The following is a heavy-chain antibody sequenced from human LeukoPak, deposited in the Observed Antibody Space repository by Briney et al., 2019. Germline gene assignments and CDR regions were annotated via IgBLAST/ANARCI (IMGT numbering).Heavy chain of an antibody. D-gene: IGHD2-2*01. CDR3: ARVSEDIVVVPAGDY. CDR1: GFTSSSYS. CDR2: ISSSSSYI. V-gene: IGHV3-21*01. Sequence: GGSLRLSCAASGFTSSSYSMNWVRQAPGKGLEWVSSISSSSSYIYYADSVKGRFTISRDNAKNSLYLQMNSLRAEDTAVYYCARVSEDIVVVPAGDYWGQGTLVTVSS. J-gene: IGHJ4*02.